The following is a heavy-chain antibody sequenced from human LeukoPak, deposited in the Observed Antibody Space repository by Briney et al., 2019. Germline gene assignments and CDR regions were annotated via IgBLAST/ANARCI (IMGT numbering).Heavy chain of an antibody. CDR3: SRGATGDH. Sequence: PGGSLRLSCAASGFTFSDHYMDWVRQAPGKGLEWVGRSRNRAKSYTTDYAASVKGRFTISRDDSKSTLYLQMNSLETEDTAVYYCSRGATGDHWGQGTLVSVSS. J-gene: IGHJ4*02. CDR2: SRNRAKSYTT. CDR1: GFTFSDHY. V-gene: IGHV3-72*01.